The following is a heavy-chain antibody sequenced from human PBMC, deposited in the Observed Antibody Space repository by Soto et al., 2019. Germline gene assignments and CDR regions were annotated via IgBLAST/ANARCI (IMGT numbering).Heavy chain of an antibody. J-gene: IGHJ4*02. V-gene: IGHV1-2*02. CDR1: GYTFTSYY. CDR2: INPNSGGT. D-gene: IGHD6-19*01. CDR3: ASGLSGQWRLFDY. Sequence: GASVKVSCKASGYTFTSYYMNWVRQAPGQGLEWMGWINPNSGGTDSAQKFQGRVTMTRDTSISTAYMELSRLRSDDTALYYCASGLSGQWRLFDYWGQGTLVTVSS.